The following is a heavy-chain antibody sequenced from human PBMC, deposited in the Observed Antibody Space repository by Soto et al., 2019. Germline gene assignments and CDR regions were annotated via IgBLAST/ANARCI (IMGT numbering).Heavy chain of an antibody. J-gene: IGHJ5*02. Sequence: SETLSLTCTVSGGSISSYYWSWIRQPPGKGLEWIGYIYYSGSTNYDPSLKSRVTISVDTSKNQFSLKLSSVTAADTAVYYCARRVPRITMVRGVIKYNWFDPWGQGTLVT. CDR1: GGSISSYY. V-gene: IGHV4-59*08. D-gene: IGHD3-10*01. CDR2: IYYSGST. CDR3: ARRVPRITMVRGVIKYNWFDP.